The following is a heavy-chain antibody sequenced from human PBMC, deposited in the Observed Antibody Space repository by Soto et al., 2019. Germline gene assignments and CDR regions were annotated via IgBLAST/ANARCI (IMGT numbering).Heavy chain of an antibody. Sequence: ASVKVSCKASGGTFSSYTISWVRQAPGQGLEWMGRIIPILGIANYAQKFQGRVTITADKSTSTAYMKLRSLRSEDTAVYYCARDGLTTVTNWYFDLWGRGTRVTVSS. CDR2: IIPILGIA. D-gene: IGHD4-17*01. CDR1: GGTFSSYT. CDR3: ARDGLTTVTNWYFDL. J-gene: IGHJ2*01. V-gene: IGHV1-69*04.